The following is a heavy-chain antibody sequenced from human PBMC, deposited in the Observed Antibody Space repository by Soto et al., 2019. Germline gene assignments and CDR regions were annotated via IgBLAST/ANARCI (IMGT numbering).Heavy chain of an antibody. CDR2: IRGKPNGGAT. CDR1: GFTFGDYA. Sequence: GGSLRLSCTASGFTFGDYAMNWVRQAPGKGLEWVGLIRGKPNGGATDYAASLKGRFTISRDDSRSVAYLQMNSLKTEDTAVYYCTRDFQGQYYYGMDVWGQGTTVTVSS. J-gene: IGHJ6*02. V-gene: IGHV3-49*04. CDR3: TRDFQGQYYYGMDV.